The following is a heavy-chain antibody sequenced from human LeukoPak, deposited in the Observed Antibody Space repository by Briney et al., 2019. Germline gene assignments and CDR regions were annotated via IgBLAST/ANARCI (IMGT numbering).Heavy chain of an antibody. CDR1: GGSISSYY. Sequence: SETLSLTCTVSGGSISSYYWSWIRQPAGEGLEWIGRIYTSGSTNYNPSLKSRVTMSVDTSKNQFSLKLNSVAAADTAVYYCARTRGGYGDYTFDSWGQGTLVTVSS. CDR2: IYTSGST. V-gene: IGHV4-4*07. D-gene: IGHD4-17*01. J-gene: IGHJ4*02. CDR3: ARTRGGYGDYTFDS.